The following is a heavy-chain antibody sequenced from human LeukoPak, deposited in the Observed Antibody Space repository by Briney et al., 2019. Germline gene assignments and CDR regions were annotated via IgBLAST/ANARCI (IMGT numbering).Heavy chain of an antibody. CDR2: INPGGIGT. Sequence: ASVKVSCKASGYTFTTHYIHWLRQAPGQGLEWMGMINPGGIGTSYTQKLQGRLTMTRDASTSTVYMELSSLRSEDTAIYYCARSRLFDFWGQGTLVTMSS. V-gene: IGHV1-46*04. CDR1: GYTFTTHY. J-gene: IGHJ4*02. CDR3: ARSRLFDF.